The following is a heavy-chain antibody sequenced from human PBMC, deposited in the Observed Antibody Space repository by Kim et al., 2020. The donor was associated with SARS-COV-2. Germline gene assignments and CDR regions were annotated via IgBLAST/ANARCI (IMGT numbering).Heavy chain of an antibody. Sequence: AVSVQSSMSINPDTSKNQFSLQLNSVTPEDTAVYYCARDSVEVARKPFDVWGQGTMVTVSS. D-gene: IGHD6-19*01. V-gene: IGHV6-1*01. CDR3: ARDSVEVARKPFDV. J-gene: IGHJ3*01.